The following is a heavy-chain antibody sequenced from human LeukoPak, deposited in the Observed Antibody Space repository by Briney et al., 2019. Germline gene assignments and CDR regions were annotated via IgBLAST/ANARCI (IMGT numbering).Heavy chain of an antibody. D-gene: IGHD2-15*01. CDR2: INSDGSEK. Sequence: GGSLRLSCAASGFPFTSHWLSWFRQSPGRGLEWVAHINSDGSEKNYVDSVKGRFTISRDSSKNTLYLQMNSLRAEDTAVYYCARVPCSGGSCYNDYWGQGTLVTVSS. CDR1: GFPFTSHW. CDR3: ARVPCSGGSCYNDY. V-gene: IGHV3-7*01. J-gene: IGHJ4*02.